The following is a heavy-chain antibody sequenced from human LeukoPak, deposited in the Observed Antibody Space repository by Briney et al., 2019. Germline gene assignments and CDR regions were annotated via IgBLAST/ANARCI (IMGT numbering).Heavy chain of an antibody. Sequence: GGSLRLSCAASGFTFSSYGMSWVRQAPGKGLEWVSVIYSGGSTYYADSVKGRFTISRDNSKNTLYLQMNSLRAEDTAVYYCARVAVVVPAAMPLDYWGQGTLVTVSS. CDR3: ARVAVVVPAAMPLDY. V-gene: IGHV3-53*01. CDR1: GFTFSSYG. CDR2: IYSGGST. J-gene: IGHJ4*02. D-gene: IGHD2-2*01.